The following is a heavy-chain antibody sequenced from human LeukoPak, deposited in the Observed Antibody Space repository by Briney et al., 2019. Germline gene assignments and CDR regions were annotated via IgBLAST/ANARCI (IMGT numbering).Heavy chain of an antibody. CDR1: GYTFTGYY. Sequence: ASVKVSCKASGYTFTGYYMHWVRQAPGQGLEWMGRINPNSGGTNYAQKFQGRVTMTRDTSISTAYMELSSLRSEDTAVYYCARAAGGTRNYYMDVWAKGTTVTVSS. J-gene: IGHJ6*03. D-gene: IGHD3-16*01. CDR3: ARAAGGTRNYYMDV. CDR2: INPNSGGT. V-gene: IGHV1-2*06.